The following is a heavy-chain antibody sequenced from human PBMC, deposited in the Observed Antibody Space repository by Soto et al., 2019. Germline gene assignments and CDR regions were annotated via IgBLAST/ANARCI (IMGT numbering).Heavy chain of an antibody. Sequence: GGSLRLSCAASGFIFSSYVMHWVRQAPGKGLDWVAVISYDGSNKYYADSVKGRFTISRDNSKNTLYLQMNSLRAEDTAVYYCAKDRYCSGGSCLNFYGMDVWGQGTTLTV. D-gene: IGHD2-15*01. CDR3: AKDRYCSGGSCLNFYGMDV. V-gene: IGHV3-30*18. J-gene: IGHJ6*02. CDR1: GFIFSSYV. CDR2: ISYDGSNK.